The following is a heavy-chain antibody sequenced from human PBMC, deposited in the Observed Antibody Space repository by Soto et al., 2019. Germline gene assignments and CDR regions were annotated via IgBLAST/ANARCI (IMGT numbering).Heavy chain of an antibody. CDR2: IYYSGST. CDR3: ASFRYNWNYVH. V-gene: IGHV4-59*01. CDR1: GGSISSYY. J-gene: IGHJ4*02. Sequence: SETLSLTCTVSGGSISSYYWSWIRQPPGKGLEWIGYIYYSGSTNYNPSLKSRVTISVDTSKNQFSLKLSSVTAADTAVYYCASFRYNWNYVHWGQGTLVTVSS. D-gene: IGHD1-7*01.